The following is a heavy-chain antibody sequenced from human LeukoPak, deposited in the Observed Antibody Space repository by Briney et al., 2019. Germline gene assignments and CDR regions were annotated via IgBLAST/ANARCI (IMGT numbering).Heavy chain of an antibody. CDR1: GGSISSYY. CDR2: IYYSGTT. CDR3: ARLRQDYYDSSGYYYYYYYGMDV. D-gene: IGHD3-22*01. J-gene: IGHJ6*02. Sequence: SETLSLTCTVSGGSISSYYWSWIRQPPGKGLEWIGYIYYSGTTNYNPSLKSRVTISVDTSKNQFSLKLSSATAADTAVYYCARLRQDYYDSSGYYYYYYYGMDVWGQGTTVTVSS. V-gene: IGHV4-59*08.